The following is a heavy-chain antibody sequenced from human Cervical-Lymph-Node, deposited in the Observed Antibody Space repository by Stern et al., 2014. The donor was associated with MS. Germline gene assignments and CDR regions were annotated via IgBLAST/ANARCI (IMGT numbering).Heavy chain of an antibody. V-gene: IGHV1-18*01. J-gene: IGHJ5*02. CDR1: GYIFTSYG. CDR3: ARGLTIFGVVPDFDP. D-gene: IGHD3-3*01. Sequence: QVQLVQAGDEVKEPGASVKVFCKASGYIFTSYGIAWVRQAPGQGLEWMGTISHYKGDMYYAQKFQGRVTMTTDTSTSTSYIELRGLRSDDTAIYYCARGLTIFGVVPDFDPWGQGTLVTVSS. CDR2: ISHYKGDM.